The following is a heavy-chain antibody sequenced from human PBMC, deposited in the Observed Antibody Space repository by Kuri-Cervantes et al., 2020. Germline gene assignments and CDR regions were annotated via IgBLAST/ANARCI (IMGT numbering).Heavy chain of an antibody. CDR1: GFTFSSYA. J-gene: IGHJ6*03. CDR2: INWNGGST. CDR3: ARDPTTRYRYYYYYMDV. D-gene: IGHD3-9*01. V-gene: IGHV3-20*04. Sequence: GGSLRLSCAASGFTFSSYAMSWVRQAPGKGLEWVFGINWNGGSTGYADSVKGRFTISRDNAKNSLYLQMNSLRAEDTAVYYCARDPTTRYRYYYYYMDVWGKGTTVTVSS.